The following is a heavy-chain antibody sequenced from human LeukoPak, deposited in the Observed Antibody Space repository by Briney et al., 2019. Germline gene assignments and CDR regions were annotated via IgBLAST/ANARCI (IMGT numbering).Heavy chain of an antibody. CDR2: IYYSGST. CDR3: AREPGTTAGFDY. D-gene: IGHD1-7*01. Sequence: PSETLSLTCTGSGGSISSHYWSWIRQPPGKGLEWIGYIYYSGSTNYNPSLKSRVTISVDTSKNQFSLKLSSVTAADTAVYYCAREPGTTAGFDYWGQGTLVTVSS. CDR1: GGSISSHY. V-gene: IGHV4-59*11. J-gene: IGHJ4*02.